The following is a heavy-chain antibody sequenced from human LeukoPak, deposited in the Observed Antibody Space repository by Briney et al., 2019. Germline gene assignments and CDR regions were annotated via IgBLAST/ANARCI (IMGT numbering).Heavy chain of an antibody. V-gene: IGHV4-59*08. CDR1: GGSISTYY. CDR3: ARLPTVTLLFDY. CDR2: VYYSGST. Sequence: SETLSLTCTVSGGSISTYYWSWIRQPPGKGLEWIGYVYYSGSTNYNPSLKSRVTISVDTSKNQFSLKLSSVTAADTAVYYCARLPTVTLLFDYWGQGTLVTVSS. J-gene: IGHJ4*02. D-gene: IGHD4-17*01.